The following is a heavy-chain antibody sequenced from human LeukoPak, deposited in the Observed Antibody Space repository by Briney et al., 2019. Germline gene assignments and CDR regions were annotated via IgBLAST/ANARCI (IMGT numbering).Heavy chain of an antibody. CDR1: GYSISSGYY. CDR3: ARGEGATTQYYFDY. J-gene: IGHJ4*02. V-gene: IGHV4-38-2*02. CDR2: IYHSGST. D-gene: IGHD1-26*01. Sequence: PSETLSLTCTVSGYSISSGYYWGWIRQPPGKGLEWIGSIYHSGSTYYNPSLKSRVTISVDTSKNQFSLKLSSVTAADTAVYYCARGEGATTQYYFDYWGQGILVTVSS.